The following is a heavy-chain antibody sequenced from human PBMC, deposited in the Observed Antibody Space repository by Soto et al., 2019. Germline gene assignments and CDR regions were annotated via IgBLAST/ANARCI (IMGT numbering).Heavy chain of an antibody. CDR1: GYSFTSYW. Sequence: GESLKISCKGSGYSFTSYWIGWVRQMPGKGLEWMGIIYPGDSDTRYSPSFQGQVTISADKSISTAYLQWSSLKASDTAMYYCARLPYCSSTSCDPRLYYYYYYGMDVWGQGTTVTVSS. D-gene: IGHD2-2*01. V-gene: IGHV5-51*01. J-gene: IGHJ6*02. CDR2: IYPGDSDT. CDR3: ARLPYCSSTSCDPRLYYYYYYGMDV.